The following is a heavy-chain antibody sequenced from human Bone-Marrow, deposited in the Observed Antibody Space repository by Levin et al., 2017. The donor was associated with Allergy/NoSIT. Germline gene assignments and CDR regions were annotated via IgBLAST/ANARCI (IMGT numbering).Heavy chain of an antibody. CDR3: ARAVDSSGFLGHEYFQH. J-gene: IGHJ1*01. CDR2: MNPNSGNT. CDR1: GYTFTSYD. Sequence: GESLKISCKASGYTFTSYDINWVRQATGQGLEWMGWMNPNSGNTGYAQKFQGRVTMTRNTSISTAYMELSSLRSEDTAVYYCARAVDSSGFLGHEYFQHWGQGTLVTVSS. D-gene: IGHD3-22*01. V-gene: IGHV1-8*01.